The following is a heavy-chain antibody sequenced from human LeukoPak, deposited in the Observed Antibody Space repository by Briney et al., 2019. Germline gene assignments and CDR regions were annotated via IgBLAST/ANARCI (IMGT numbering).Heavy chain of an antibody. CDR2: INPNSGDT. CDR3: ARDYCGGDCFPDY. CDR1: GYTFTSYG. Sequence: ASVKVSCKASGYTFTSYGISWVRQAPGQGLEWMGRINPNSGDTNYAQKFQGRVTTTRDTSISTAYMELSRLRSDDTAVYYCARDYCGGDCFPDYWGQGTLVTVSS. J-gene: IGHJ4*02. V-gene: IGHV1-2*06. D-gene: IGHD2-21*02.